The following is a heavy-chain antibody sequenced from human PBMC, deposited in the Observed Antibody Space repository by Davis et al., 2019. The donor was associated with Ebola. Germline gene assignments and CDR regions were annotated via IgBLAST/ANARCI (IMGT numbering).Heavy chain of an antibody. CDR3: ARDVIPMITFGGVRAFDY. Sequence: ASVKVSCKAPGYTFTSYYMHWVRQAPGQGLEWMGIINPSGGSTSYAQKFQGRVTMTRDTSTSTVYMELSSLRSEDTAVYYCARDVIPMITFGGVRAFDYWGQGTLVTVSS. D-gene: IGHD3-16*01. J-gene: IGHJ4*02. CDR2: INPSGGST. V-gene: IGHV1-46*01. CDR1: GYTFTSYY.